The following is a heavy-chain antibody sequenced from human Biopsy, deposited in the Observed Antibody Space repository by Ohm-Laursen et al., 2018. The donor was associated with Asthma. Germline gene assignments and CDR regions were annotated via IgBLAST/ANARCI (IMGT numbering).Heavy chain of an antibody. D-gene: IGHD3-3*02. CDR1: GFTFSDYW. Sequence: GSLRLSCAASGFTFSDYWMSWVRQVPGKGLEWVANIKHDGSEKNHVDSLKGRFTISRDNAKNSLYLQMNSLRAEDTAVYYCARTFHFWSPYHAEHYQLWGQGTLVIVSS. V-gene: IGHV3-7*01. CDR3: ARTFHFWSPYHAEHYQL. CDR2: IKHDGSEK. J-gene: IGHJ1*01.